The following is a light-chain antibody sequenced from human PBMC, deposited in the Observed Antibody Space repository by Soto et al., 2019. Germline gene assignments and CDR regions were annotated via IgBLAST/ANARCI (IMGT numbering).Light chain of an antibody. J-gene: IGLJ2*01. CDR3: QTWGTGIRV. CDR1: SGHSSFA. CDR2: LNSDGSH. V-gene: IGLV4-69*01. Sequence: QLVLTHSPSASASLRASVNLTCTLSSGHSSFAIAWHQQQPEKGPRYLMKLNSDGSHSKGDGIPDRFSGSRSGAERYLTISSLQSEDEADYYCQTWGTGIRVFGGGTQLTVL.